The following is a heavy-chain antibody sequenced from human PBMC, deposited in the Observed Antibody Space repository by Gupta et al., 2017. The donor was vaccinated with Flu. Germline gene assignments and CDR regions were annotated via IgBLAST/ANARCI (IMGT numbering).Heavy chain of an antibody. CDR2: INHIGDTV. Sequence: EVQMLESEGGMVEPGGSLSITCAASGLPFFSFAMSWVRKAQGTVREVFAGINHIGDTVHYAYTMTGQLTISIDNARNSLSLYMTRRREEYIAIYYFLIVRYSIPGALNSWDQGTLFTVSS. CDR3: LIVRYSIPGALNS. CDR1: GLPFFSFA. V-gene: IGHV3-23*01. J-gene: IGHJ4*02. D-gene: IGHD3-9*01.